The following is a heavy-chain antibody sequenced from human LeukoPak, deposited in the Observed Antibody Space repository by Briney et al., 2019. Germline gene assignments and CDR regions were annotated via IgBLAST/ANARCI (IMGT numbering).Heavy chain of an antibody. CDR2: IYYSGST. Sequence: PSGTLSLTCTVSGGSISSYYWSWIRQPPGKGLEWIGYIYYSGSTNYNPSLKSRVTISVDTSKNQFSLKLSSVTAADTAVYYCARDYGDYVVDPWGQGTLVTVSS. CDR1: GGSISSYY. J-gene: IGHJ5*02. CDR3: ARDYGDYVVDP. D-gene: IGHD4-17*01. V-gene: IGHV4-59*01.